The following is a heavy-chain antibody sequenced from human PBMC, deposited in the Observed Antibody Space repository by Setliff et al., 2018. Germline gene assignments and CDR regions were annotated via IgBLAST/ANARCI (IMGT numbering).Heavy chain of an antibody. Sequence: GASVKVSCKATGYTLSRHYMHWVRQAPGQGLEWMGLINPGGGSASIVEKFRGRVTMTSDTSTSTVYLDVSGLTSEDTAVYYCGRACVAAADRKGLLEYWGQGTLVTVSS. V-gene: IGHV1-46*01. D-gene: IGHD6-13*01. J-gene: IGHJ4*02. CDR2: INPGGGSA. CDR3: GRACVAAADRKGLLEY. CDR1: GYTLSRHY.